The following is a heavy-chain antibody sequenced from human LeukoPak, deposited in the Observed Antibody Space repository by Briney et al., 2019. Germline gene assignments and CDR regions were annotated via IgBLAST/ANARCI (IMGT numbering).Heavy chain of an antibody. J-gene: IGHJ4*02. D-gene: IGHD2-2*01. CDR2: ISSSGSTI. CDR1: GFTFSDYY. Sequence: GGSLRLSCAASGFTFSDYYMSWIRQAPGKGLEWVSYISSSGSTIYYADSVKGRFTISRDNAKNSLYLQMNSLRAEDTAVYHCARGYCSSTSCYLFDYWGQGTLVTVSS. V-gene: IGHV3-11*01. CDR3: ARGYCSSTSCYLFDY.